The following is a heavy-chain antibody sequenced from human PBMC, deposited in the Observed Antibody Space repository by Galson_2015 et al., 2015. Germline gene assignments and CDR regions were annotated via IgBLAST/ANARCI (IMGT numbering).Heavy chain of an antibody. V-gene: IGHV4-31*03. CDR3: ARDRGSSGYYSRAFDI. CDR2: IYYSGST. CDR1: GGSISSGGYY. J-gene: IGHJ3*02. D-gene: IGHD3-22*01. Sequence: TLSLTCTVSGGSISSGGYYWSWIRQHPGKGLEWIGYIYYSGSTYYNPSLKSRVTISVDTSKNQFSLKLSSVTAADTAVYYCARDRGSSGYYSRAFDIWGQGTMVTVSS.